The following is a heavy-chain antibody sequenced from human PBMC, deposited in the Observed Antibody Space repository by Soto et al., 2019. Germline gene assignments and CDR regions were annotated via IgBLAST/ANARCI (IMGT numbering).Heavy chain of an antibody. Sequence: QVQLVESGGGVVQPGRSLRLSCAASRFTFSSYGMHWVRQAPGKGLEWVAVISYDGSNKYYADSVKGRFTISRDNSKNTLYLQMNSLRAEDTAVYYCAKPGPYSSSWYGYFDYWGQGTLVTVSS. CDR1: RFTFSSYG. V-gene: IGHV3-30*18. CDR3: AKPGPYSSSWYGYFDY. CDR2: ISYDGSNK. J-gene: IGHJ4*02. D-gene: IGHD6-13*01.